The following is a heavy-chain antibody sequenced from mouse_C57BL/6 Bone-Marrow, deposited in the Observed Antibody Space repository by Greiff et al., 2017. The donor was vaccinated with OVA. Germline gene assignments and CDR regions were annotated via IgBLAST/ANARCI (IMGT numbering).Heavy chain of an antibody. Sequence: VQLQQSGPELVKPGASVKISCKASGYSFTDYNMNWVKQSNGKSLEWIGVINPNYGTTSYNQKFKGKATLTVDQSSSTAYMQRNSLTSEYAAVYYCAFYYGSSYRYFEVWGTGTTVTVSS. V-gene: IGHV1-39*01. CDR1: GYSFTDYN. D-gene: IGHD1-1*01. J-gene: IGHJ1*03. CDR2: INPNYGTT. CDR3: AFYYGSSYRYFEV.